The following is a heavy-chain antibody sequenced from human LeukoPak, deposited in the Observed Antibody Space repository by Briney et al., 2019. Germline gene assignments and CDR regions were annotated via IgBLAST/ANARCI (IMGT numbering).Heavy chain of an antibody. CDR3: ARSPFNLLNDYYYYYMDV. CDR2: ISAYNGNT. J-gene: IGHJ6*03. Sequence: ASVKVSCKASGYTFTGYYMHWVRQAPGQGLEWMGWISAYNGNTNYAQKLQGRVTTTTDTSTSTAYMELRSLRSEDTAVYYCARSPFNLLNDYYYYYMDVWGKGTTVTISS. CDR1: GYTFTGYY. V-gene: IGHV1-18*04.